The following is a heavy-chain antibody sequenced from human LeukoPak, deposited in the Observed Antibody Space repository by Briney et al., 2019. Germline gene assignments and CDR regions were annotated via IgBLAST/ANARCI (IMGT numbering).Heavy chain of an antibody. CDR2: ISGTGGST. V-gene: IGHV3-23*01. J-gene: IGHJ2*01. Sequence: GGSLRLSCAASGFTFSSYAVTWVRQAPGKGQEWVSAISGTGGSTFYADSVKGRFTISRDNSKNTLYLQMNSLRADDTAVYYCAKGGYYGPRYFDLWGRGILVTVSS. D-gene: IGHD3-10*01. CDR1: GFTFSSYA. CDR3: AKGGYYGPRYFDL.